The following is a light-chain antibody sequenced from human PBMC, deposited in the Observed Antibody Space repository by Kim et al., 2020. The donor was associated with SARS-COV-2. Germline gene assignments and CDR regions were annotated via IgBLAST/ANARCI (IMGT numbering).Light chain of an antibody. CDR2: DAS. CDR1: QSVSSY. CDR3: QQRSNWLWT. V-gene: IGKV3-11*01. J-gene: IGKJ1*01. Sequence: LAPGERATRSCRASQSVSSYLAWYQQKPGQAPRLLIYDASNRATGIPARFSGSGSGTDFTLTISSLEPEDFAVYYCQQRSNWLWTFGQGTKVEIK.